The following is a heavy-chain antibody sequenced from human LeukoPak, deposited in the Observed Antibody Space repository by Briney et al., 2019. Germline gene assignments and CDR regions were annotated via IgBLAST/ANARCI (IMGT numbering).Heavy chain of an antibody. J-gene: IGHJ4*02. CDR3: AIKDHYCGSTSCYDD. D-gene: IGHD2-2*01. CDR1: GGSFSGYY. Sequence: SETLSLTCAVYGGSFSGYYWTWIRQPPGKGLEWIGEINHSGSTNYNPSLKSRVTISVDTSKNQFSLKLSSVTAADTAVYYCAIKDHYCGSTSCYDDWGQGTLVTVSS. CDR2: INHSGST. V-gene: IGHV4-34*01.